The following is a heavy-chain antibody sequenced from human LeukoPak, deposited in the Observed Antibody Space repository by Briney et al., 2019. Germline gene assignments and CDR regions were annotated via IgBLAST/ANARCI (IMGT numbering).Heavy chain of an antibody. Sequence: SQTLSLTCTVSGGSISSGSYYWSWIRQPAGTGLEWIGRIYTSGSTNYNPSLKSRVTISVDTSKNQFSLKLSSVTAADTAVYYCARVPPLYCSGGSCYSEYWGQGTLVTVSS. CDR1: GGSISSGSYY. D-gene: IGHD2-15*01. J-gene: IGHJ4*02. CDR2: IYTSGST. V-gene: IGHV4-61*02. CDR3: ARVPPLYCSGGSCYSEY.